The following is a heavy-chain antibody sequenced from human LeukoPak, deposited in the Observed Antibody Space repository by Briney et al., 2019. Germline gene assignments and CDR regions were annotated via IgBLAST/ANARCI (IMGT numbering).Heavy chain of an antibody. D-gene: IGHD3-22*01. V-gene: IGHV1-69*01. Sequence: SVKVSCKASGGTFSSYAISWVRQAPGQGLEWMGGIIPIFGTANYAQKFQGRVTITADESTSTAYMELSSLRSEDTAVYYCAREENYYDSSGIFDYWGQGTLVTVSS. CDR2: IIPIFGTA. J-gene: IGHJ4*02. CDR3: AREENYYDSSGIFDY. CDR1: GGTFSSYA.